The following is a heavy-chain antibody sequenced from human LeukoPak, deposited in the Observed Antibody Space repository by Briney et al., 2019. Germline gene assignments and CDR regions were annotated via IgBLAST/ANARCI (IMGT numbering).Heavy chain of an antibody. D-gene: IGHD4-23*01. Sequence: ASVKVSCKASGYTFTGYYMHWVRQAPGQGLEWMGWINPNSGGTNYAQKFQGRVTMTRDMSTSTVYMELSSLRSEDTAVYYCARGSGYGGNTFGYWGQGTLVTVSS. V-gene: IGHV1-2*02. CDR3: ARGSGYGGNTFGY. CDR2: INPNSGGT. CDR1: GYTFTGYY. J-gene: IGHJ4*02.